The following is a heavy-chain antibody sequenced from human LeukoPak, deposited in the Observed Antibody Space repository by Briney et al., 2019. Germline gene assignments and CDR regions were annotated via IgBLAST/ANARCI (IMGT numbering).Heavy chain of an antibody. Sequence: PSETLSLTCTVSGYSISSDYYWGWIRQPPGKGLEWIGSIYHSGSTYYNPSLKSRVTISVDTSKNQFSLKLSSVTAADTAVYYCARYKPRGGGVVGWGQGTLVTVSS. CDR1: GYSISSDYY. V-gene: IGHV4-38-2*02. J-gene: IGHJ4*02. CDR3: ARYKPRGGGVVG. CDR2: IYHSGST. D-gene: IGHD1-14*01.